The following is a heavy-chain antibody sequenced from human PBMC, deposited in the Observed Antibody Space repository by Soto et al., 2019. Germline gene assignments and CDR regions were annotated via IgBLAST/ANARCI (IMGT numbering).Heavy chain of an antibody. Sequence: GPTLVNPTQTLTLTCTFSGFSLSTSGVGVGWIRQPPGKALEWLALIYWDDDKHYSPSLKTRLTITKDTSRNQVVLTMTNMDPVDTATYFCARSRYSSSWRTFDIWGQGTMVTVSS. CDR1: GFSLSTSGVG. D-gene: IGHD6-13*01. CDR3: ARSRYSSSWRTFDI. J-gene: IGHJ3*02. V-gene: IGHV2-5*02. CDR2: IYWDDDK.